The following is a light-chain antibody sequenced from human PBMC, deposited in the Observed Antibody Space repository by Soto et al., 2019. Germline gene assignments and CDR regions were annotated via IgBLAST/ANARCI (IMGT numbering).Light chain of an antibody. J-gene: IGKJ1*01. V-gene: IGKV3-20*01. Sequence: EIVLTQSPGTLSLSPGDRATLSCMASQSVSSTFLAWYQQKPGQAPRVVIYGASTRATGIPDRFSGSGSGTDFTLTISRLEPEAFAVYYCQQYESSRTFGQGTKVEMK. CDR3: QQYESSRT. CDR1: QSVSSTF. CDR2: GAS.